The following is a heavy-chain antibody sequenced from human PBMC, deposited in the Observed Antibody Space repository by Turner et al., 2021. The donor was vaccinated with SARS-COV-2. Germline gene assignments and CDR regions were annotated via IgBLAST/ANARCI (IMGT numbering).Heavy chain of an antibody. CDR2: IIPSLGKT. V-gene: IGHV1-69*08. Sequence: QVQLVPYAAGVKKPGSSVKGSCQASGGTFSTYTISWVRQSPGQGLEWMGRIIPSLGKTTYAQKIQGRVTITADKSTSTAYMELSSLRSEDTAVYYCSRDEEGIAAAYYYAMDVWGQGTTVTVSS. CDR3: SRDEEGIAAAYYYAMDV. CDR1: GGTFSTYT. D-gene: IGHD6-13*01. J-gene: IGHJ6*02.